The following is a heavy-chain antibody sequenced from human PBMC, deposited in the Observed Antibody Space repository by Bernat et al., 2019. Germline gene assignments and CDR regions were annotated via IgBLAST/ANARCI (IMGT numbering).Heavy chain of an antibody. CDR3: AKVSAPYFDY. CDR2: ISSDGENT. V-gene: IGHV3-23*01. D-gene: IGHD3-16*01. Sequence: DVQLMESGGDLVQPGGSLRLSCAASGFTFSDSGMSWVRLPPGKGLEGVSTISSDGENTHYAGSVQGRCTISRDKSQSTLYLQMDSRRAEAAAIYYCAKVSAPYFDYWGQGALVTVSS. CDR1: GFTFSDSG. J-gene: IGHJ4*02.